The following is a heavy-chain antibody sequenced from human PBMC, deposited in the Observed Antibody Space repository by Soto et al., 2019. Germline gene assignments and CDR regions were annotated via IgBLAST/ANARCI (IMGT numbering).Heavy chain of an antibody. J-gene: IGHJ4*02. Sequence: SETLSLTCTVSGGSISSYYWSWIRQPPGKGLEWIGYIYYSGITDYNPSLKSRVTISVDTSKSQFSLKLSSVTAADTAVYYCARSRGVMWCDYWGQGTPVTVSS. CDR1: GGSISSYY. D-gene: IGHD3-16*01. V-gene: IGHV4-59*01. CDR3: ARSRGVMWCDY. CDR2: IYYSGIT.